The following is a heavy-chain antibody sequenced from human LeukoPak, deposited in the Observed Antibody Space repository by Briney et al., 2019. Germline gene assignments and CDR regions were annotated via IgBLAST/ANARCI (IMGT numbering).Heavy chain of an antibody. CDR2: IYHSGST. J-gene: IGHJ1*01. Sequence: SSETLSLTCTVSGYSISSGYYWGWIRQPPGKGLEWIGSIYHSGSTYYNPSLKSRVTISVDTSKNQFSLKLSSVTAADTAVYYCGRERDRGEYFQHWGQGTLVTVSS. CDR3: GRERDRGEYFQH. V-gene: IGHV4-38-2*02. CDR1: GYSISSGYY.